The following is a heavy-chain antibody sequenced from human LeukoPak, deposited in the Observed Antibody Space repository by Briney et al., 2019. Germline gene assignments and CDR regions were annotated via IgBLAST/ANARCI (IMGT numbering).Heavy chain of an antibody. Sequence: GGSLRLSCAASGFTFSSYEMNWVRQAPGKGLEWVSYIGSGGSTVHYADSVKGRFTISRDNAKNSLYLQMNSLRAEDTAVYYCARVIIVGATGIWGQGTMVTVSS. D-gene: IGHD1-26*01. CDR2: IGSGGSTV. CDR3: ARVIIVGATGI. J-gene: IGHJ3*02. CDR1: GFTFSSYE. V-gene: IGHV3-48*03.